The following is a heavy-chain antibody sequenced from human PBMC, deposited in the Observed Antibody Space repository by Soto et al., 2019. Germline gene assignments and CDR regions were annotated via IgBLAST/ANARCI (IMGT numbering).Heavy chain of an antibody. CDR2: IYYSGST. CDR1: GGSISSAGYN. J-gene: IGHJ4*02. D-gene: IGHD3-10*01. Sequence: QVQLQESGPGLVKPSQTLSLTCTVSGGSISSAGYNWSWIRQHPGKGLEWIGYIYYSGSTYYNPSLQTRVTIAVDTSTTEFSLKLNSVTAADTAVYYCASYGSGTYYPTTFDYWGQGTLVTVSS. CDR3: ASYGSGTYYPTTFDY. V-gene: IGHV4-31*03.